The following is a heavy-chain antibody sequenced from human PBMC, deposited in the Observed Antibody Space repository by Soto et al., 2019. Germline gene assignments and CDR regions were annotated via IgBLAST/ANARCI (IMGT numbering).Heavy chain of an antibody. Sequence: ASVKVSCTASGYTYTGYYMHWVRQAPGQGLEWMGGINPNSGGTNYAQKFPVRVTMXRDTSIGTANIELSRLRSDDTSVDYCARDGWHILRPIQELDEKCPLEMRGQG. CDR2: INPNSGGT. CDR1: GYTYTGYY. CDR3: ARDGWHILRPIQELDEKCPLEM. D-gene: IGHD3-3*01. V-gene: IGHV1-2*02. J-gene: IGHJ3*01.